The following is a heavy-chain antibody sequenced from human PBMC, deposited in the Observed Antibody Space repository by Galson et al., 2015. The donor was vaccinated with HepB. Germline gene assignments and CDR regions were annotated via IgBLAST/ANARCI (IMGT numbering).Heavy chain of an antibody. V-gene: IGHV3-9*01. CDR1: GFIFDDYT. J-gene: IGHJ3*01. CDR3: VKDMGHGDYGWAFDV. Sequence: SLRLSCAASGFIFDDYTMHWVRQVPGKGLEWVSRISWNSGNIGYADSVKGRFIISRDNAENSLTLQMDSLTAEDTALYYCVKDMGHGDYGWAFDVWGQGTMVIVSS. D-gene: IGHD4-17*01. CDR2: ISWNSGNI.